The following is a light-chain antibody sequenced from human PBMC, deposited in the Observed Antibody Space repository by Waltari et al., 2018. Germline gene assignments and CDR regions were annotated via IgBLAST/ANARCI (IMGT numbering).Light chain of an antibody. CDR1: SSDVGGYDS. J-gene: IGLJ1*01. CDR3: CSYAGSYIYV. V-gene: IGLV2-11*01. Sequence: QSAPTQPRSVSGSPGQSITIACAGTSSDVGGYDSVSWYQQYPGKAPKLIIYDVTTRPSGVPDRFSGSKSANTASLTISGLQAEDEADYYCCSYAGSYIYVFGSGTKVTVL. CDR2: DVT.